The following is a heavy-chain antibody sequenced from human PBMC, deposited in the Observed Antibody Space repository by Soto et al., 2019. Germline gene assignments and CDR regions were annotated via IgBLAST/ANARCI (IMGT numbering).Heavy chain of an antibody. CDR3: ASEYCSGGRCYYYGMDV. D-gene: IGHD2-15*01. CDR2: IWYDGSNK. CDR1: GFSFSSYG. V-gene: IGHV3-33*01. Sequence: GRTLRLSCAASGFSFSSYGMHWVRQAPGKGLEWVAVIWYDGSNKYYADSVKGRFTISRDNSKNTLYLQMNSLRAEDTAVYYCASEYCSGGRCYYYGMDVWGQGTTVTVSS. J-gene: IGHJ6*02.